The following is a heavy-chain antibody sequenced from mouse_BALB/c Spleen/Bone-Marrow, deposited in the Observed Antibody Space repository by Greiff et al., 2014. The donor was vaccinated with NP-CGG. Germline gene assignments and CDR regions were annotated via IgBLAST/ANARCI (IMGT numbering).Heavy chain of an antibody. Sequence: LVKTGASVKISCKASGYSFTGYYIHWVKQIHGKSLEWIGYISCYNGATTYNQKFTGKATFTVDTSSSTAYMLFNSLTSEDSAVYYCARDYGSWFDYWGQGTTLTVSS. J-gene: IGHJ2*01. D-gene: IGHD1-1*01. V-gene: IGHV1S34*01. CDR3: ARDYGSWFDY. CDR2: ISCYNGAT. CDR1: GYSFTGYY.